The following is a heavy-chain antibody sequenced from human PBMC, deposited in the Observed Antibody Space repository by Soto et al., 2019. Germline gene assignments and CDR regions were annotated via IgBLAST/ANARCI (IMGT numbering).Heavy chain of an antibody. CDR3: ARHPYYDYVWGSYRPREGYYYGMDV. J-gene: IGHJ6*02. V-gene: IGHV5-51*01. Sequence: GESLKISCKGSGYSFTSYWIGWVRQMPGKGLEWMGIIYPGDSDTRYSPSFQGQVTISADKSISTAYLQWSSLKASDTAMYYCARHPYYDYVWGSYRPREGYYYGMDVWGQGTTVTVSS. CDR1: GYSFTSYW. CDR2: IYPGDSDT. D-gene: IGHD3-16*02.